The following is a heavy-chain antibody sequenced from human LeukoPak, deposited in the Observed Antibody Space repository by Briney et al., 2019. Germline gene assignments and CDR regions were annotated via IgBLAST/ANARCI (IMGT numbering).Heavy chain of an antibody. CDR2: IYYSGST. J-gene: IGHJ4*02. CDR1: GGSISSSSYY. V-gene: IGHV4-39*01. D-gene: IGHD1-26*01. CDR3: ARQIVGANDY. Sequence: SETLSLTCTVSGGSISSSSYYWGWIRQPPGKGLEWIGSIYYSGSTYYNPSLKSRVTISVDTSKNQFPLKLSSVTAADTAVYYCARQIVGANDYWGQGTLVTVSS.